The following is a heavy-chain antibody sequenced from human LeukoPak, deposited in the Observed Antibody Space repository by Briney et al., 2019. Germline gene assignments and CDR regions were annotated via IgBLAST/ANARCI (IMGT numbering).Heavy chain of an antibody. CDR2: IYYSGST. CDR3: ARGRGSHFDP. J-gene: IGHJ5*02. D-gene: IGHD1-26*01. V-gene: IGHV4-59*01. Sequence: SETLSLTCTVSGGSISSYYWSWIRQPPGQGLEWIGYIYYSGSTNYNPSLKSRVTISVDTSKNQFSLKLSSVTAADTAVYYCARGRGSHFDPWGQGTLVTVSS. CDR1: GGSISSYY.